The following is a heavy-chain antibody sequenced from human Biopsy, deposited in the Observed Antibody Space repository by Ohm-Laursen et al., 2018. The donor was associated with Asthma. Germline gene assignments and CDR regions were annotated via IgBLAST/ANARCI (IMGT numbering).Heavy chain of an antibody. V-gene: IGHV3-30*03. CDR2: VSSDGHNK. Sequence: SLRLSCVASGFAFSQCGMHRVRQGPGKGLEWVALVSSDGHNKYYEDSVKGRFTISRDNSRNRLYLQINRLTVEDSAVYFCARQSGQDYGDSSGFDIWGQGTKVAVSS. CDR3: ARQSGQDYGDSSGFDI. CDR1: GFAFSQCG. D-gene: IGHD3-22*01. J-gene: IGHJ3*02.